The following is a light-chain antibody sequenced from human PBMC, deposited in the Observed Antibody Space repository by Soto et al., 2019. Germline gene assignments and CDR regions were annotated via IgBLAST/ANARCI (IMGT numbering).Light chain of an antibody. J-gene: IGLJ2*01. CDR1: SSDIGAYNY. V-gene: IGLV2-11*01. CDR3: CSYAGSYTLL. CDR2: DVS. Sequence: QSALTQPRSVSGSPGQSVTISCTGTSSDIGAYNYVSWFQQHPGKAPKLMMSDVSKRPSGVPDRFSGSKSGTTASLTISGLQGEDEADYYCCSYAGSYTLLFGGGTK.